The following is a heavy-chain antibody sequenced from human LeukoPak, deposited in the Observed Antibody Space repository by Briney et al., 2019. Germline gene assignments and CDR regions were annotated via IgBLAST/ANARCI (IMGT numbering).Heavy chain of an antibody. Sequence: SETLSLTCTVSGGSISTGGYYWNWIRQHPGKGLEWIGNIYYSGSTYYNPSLKSRVTISGDTSKNQFSLKLSSVTAADTAVYYCARDPSSPTSFDIWGQGTMVTVSS. D-gene: IGHD3-16*02. J-gene: IGHJ3*02. CDR1: GGSISTGGYY. V-gene: IGHV4-31*03. CDR3: ARDPSSPTSFDI. CDR2: IYYSGST.